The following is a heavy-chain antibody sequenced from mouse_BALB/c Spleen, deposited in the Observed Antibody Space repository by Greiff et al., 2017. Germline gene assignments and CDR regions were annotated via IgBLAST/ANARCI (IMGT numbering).Heavy chain of an antibody. CDR1: GYTFSSYW. D-gene: IGHD1-2*01. V-gene: IGHV1-9*01. CDR2: ILPGSGST. CDR3: ARGGNSLLRLTWFAY. J-gene: IGHJ3*01. Sequence: VQVVESGAELMKPGASVKISCKATGYTFSSYWIEWVKQRPGHGLEWIGEILPGSGSTNYNEKFKGKATFTADTSSNTAYMQLSSLTSEDSAVYYCARGGNSLLRLTWFAYWGQGTLVTVSA.